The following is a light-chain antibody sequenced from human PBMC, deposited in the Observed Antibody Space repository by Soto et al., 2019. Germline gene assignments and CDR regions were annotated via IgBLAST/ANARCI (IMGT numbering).Light chain of an antibody. V-gene: IGKV1-39*01. CDR1: QTISSY. CDR3: KQSYSTPQT. Sequence: DIQMTQSPSSLSASVGDRVMITCRASQTISSYLNWYQQKPGKAPKLLIYTASSLQSGVPSRFSGNGSGTDFTLTISSLQPEDFATYYCKQSYSTPQTFGGGTKVEIK. CDR2: TAS. J-gene: IGKJ4*01.